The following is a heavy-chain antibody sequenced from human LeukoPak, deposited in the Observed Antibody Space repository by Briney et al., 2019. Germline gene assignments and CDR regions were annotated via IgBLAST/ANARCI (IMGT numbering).Heavy chain of an antibody. CDR1: GYSFTSYW. CDR3: AICIAAARTPGWFDP. CDR2: IYPGDSDT. Sequence: GESLKISCKGSGYSFTSYWIGWVRQMPGKGLEWMGIIYPGDSDTRYSPSFQGQVTISADKSISTAYLQWSSLKASDTAMYYCAICIAAARTPGWFDPWGQGTLVTVSS. V-gene: IGHV5-51*01. D-gene: IGHD6-13*01. J-gene: IGHJ5*02.